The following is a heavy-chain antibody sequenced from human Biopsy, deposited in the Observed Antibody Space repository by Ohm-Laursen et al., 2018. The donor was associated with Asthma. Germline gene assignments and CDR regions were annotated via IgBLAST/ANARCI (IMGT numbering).Heavy chain of an antibody. Sequence: SVKVSCKASGYTFTSYAIHWVRQAPGQRLEWMGWINAGNGNTKYSQKFQGRVTITRDTSASTAYMELSSLRSEDTAVYYCARTYYDFLTGQVNDAFDIWGQGTIVTVSS. CDR2: INAGNGNT. V-gene: IGHV1-3*01. J-gene: IGHJ3*02. CDR1: GYTFTSYA. CDR3: ARTYYDFLTGQVNDAFDI. D-gene: IGHD3-9*01.